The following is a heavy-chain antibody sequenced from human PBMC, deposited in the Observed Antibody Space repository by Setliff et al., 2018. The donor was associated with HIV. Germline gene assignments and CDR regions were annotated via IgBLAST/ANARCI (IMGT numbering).Heavy chain of an antibody. D-gene: IGHD1-1*01. CDR3: VRAPRSFPRPLDY. V-gene: IGHV3-33*01. CDR1: GFTFSSYS. CDR2: IWYDGSNK. Sequence: PGGSLRFSCAASGFTFSSYSMHWVRQAPGKGLEWVAVIWYDGSNKYYADSVKGRFTISRDNSKNTLYLQMNSLRANDTAVYYCVRAPRSFPRPLDYWGQGTLVTVSS. J-gene: IGHJ4*02.